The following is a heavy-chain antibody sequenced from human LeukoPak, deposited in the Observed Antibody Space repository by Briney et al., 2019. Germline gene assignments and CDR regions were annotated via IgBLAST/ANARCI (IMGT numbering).Heavy chain of an antibody. CDR3: ARLARVRLGDY. V-gene: IGHV4-39*01. J-gene: IGHJ4*02. CDR2: IYYSGST. D-gene: IGHD2-2*01. Sequence: PSETLSLTCTVSGGSISSSSYYWGWIPQPPGKGLEWIGSIYYSGSTYYNPSLKSRVTISVDTSKNQFSLKLSSVTAADTAVYYCARLARVRLGDYWGQGTLVTVSS. CDR1: GGSISSSSYY.